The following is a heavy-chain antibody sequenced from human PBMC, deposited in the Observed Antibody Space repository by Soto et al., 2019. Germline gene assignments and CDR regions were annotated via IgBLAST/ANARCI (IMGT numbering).Heavy chain of an antibody. CDR1: GFTFSNAW. CDR2: IKRTTEGGTA. J-gene: IGHJ6*02. Sequence: EVQLVESGGGLVKPGGSLRLSCAASGFTFSNAWMSWVRQAPGKGLEWVGRIKRTTEGGTADYAAPVKGRFTFSRDDSKNTLYLQMDSLKTEDTAVYYCTTEAIVRGAYYGMDVWGQVTTVTVSS. D-gene: IGHD3-10*01. V-gene: IGHV3-15*01. CDR3: TTEAIVRGAYYGMDV.